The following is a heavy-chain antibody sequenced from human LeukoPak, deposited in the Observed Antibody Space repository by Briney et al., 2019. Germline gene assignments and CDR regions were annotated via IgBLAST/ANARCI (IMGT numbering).Heavy chain of an antibody. J-gene: IGHJ4*02. Sequence: GEPLNISCQGSGYSFTNYWIGGVGQMQGKGLEWMGIIYPGDSDTRYSPSFQGQATISADKSISTAYRQWGSLKSSDSAMYYCASRGGGSESHFDYWGQGTLVTVSS. CDR1: GYSFTNYW. V-gene: IGHV5-51*01. CDR3: ASRGGGSESHFDY. CDR2: IYPGDSDT. D-gene: IGHD1-26*01.